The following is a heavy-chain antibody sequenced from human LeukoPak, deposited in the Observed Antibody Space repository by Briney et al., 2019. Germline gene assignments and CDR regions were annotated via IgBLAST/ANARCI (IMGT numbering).Heavy chain of an antibody. CDR1: GFTFDDYA. Sequence: PGGSLRLSCAVSGFTFDDYAMLWVRQAPGKGLEWVSGISWNSGSIGYADSVKGRFTISKDNAKNSLYLQMNSLRAEDTALYYCAKDRVGILSGYYSAFDIWGQGTMVTVSS. CDR3: AKDRVGILSGYYSAFDI. CDR2: ISWNSGSI. D-gene: IGHD3-9*01. J-gene: IGHJ3*02. V-gene: IGHV3-9*01.